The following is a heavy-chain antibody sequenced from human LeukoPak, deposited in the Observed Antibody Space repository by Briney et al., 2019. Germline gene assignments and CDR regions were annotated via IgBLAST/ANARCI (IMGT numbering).Heavy chain of an antibody. V-gene: IGHV4-39*01. J-gene: IGHJ4*02. CDR3: ADGLYFDY. CDR2: IYYSGST. D-gene: IGHD3/OR15-3a*01. CDR1: AGSLSSSSYY. Sequence: SESLSLTCTVSAGSLSSSSYYWGWLRQPPGKGLEWSGSIYYSGSTYYNPSLKSRVTISVDTSKNQFSLKLSSVTAADTAVYYCADGLYFDYWGQGTLVTVSS.